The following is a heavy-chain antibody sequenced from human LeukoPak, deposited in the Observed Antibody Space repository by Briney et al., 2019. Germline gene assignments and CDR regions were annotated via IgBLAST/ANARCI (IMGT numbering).Heavy chain of an antibody. CDR3: AKRRYCSGGSCHVDYYYYGMDV. CDR1: GFALSSYW. CDR2: ISGSGGST. V-gene: IGHV3-23*01. J-gene: IGHJ6*02. Sequence: PGGSLRLSCAASGFALSSYWMSWVRQAPGKGLEWVSAISGSGGSTYYADSVKGRFTISRDNSKNTLYLQMNSLRAEDTAVYYCAKRRYCSGGSCHVDYYYYGMDVWGQGTTVTVSS. D-gene: IGHD2-15*01.